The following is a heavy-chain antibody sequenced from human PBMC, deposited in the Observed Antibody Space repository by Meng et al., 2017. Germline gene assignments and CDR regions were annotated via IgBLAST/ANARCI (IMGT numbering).Heavy chain of an antibody. CDR3: ARGMSRGSWSFDF. CDR1: GFNFSNYA. Sequence: GESLKISCAASGFNFSNYAMHWVRQAPGRGLVWVALISYDGSNEYYADSVRGRFTVSRDNSKNTLYLQIDDLRPEDTTVYYCARGMSRGSWSFDFWGQGTLVTSPQ. V-gene: IGHV3-30*04. D-gene: IGHD6-13*01. CDR2: ISYDGSNE. J-gene: IGHJ4*02.